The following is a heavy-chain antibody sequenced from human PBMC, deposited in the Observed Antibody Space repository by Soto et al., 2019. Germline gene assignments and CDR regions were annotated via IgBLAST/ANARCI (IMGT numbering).Heavy chain of an antibody. D-gene: IGHD4-17*01. Sequence: ASVKVSCKASGYTFTSYGISWVRQAPGQGLEWMGWISAYNGNTNYAQKFQGRVTMTTDTSISTAYMELSSLRSEDTAVYYCARGGVTYGDYYYYYGMDVWGQGTTVTVSS. CDR1: GYTFTSYG. J-gene: IGHJ6*02. CDR3: ARGGVTYGDYYYYYGMDV. CDR2: ISAYNGNT. V-gene: IGHV1-18*01.